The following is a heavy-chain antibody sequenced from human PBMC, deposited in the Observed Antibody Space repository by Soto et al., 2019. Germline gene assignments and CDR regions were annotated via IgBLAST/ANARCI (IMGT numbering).Heavy chain of an antibody. CDR2: IYYSGST. CDR3: ARELPPGYYYDSSGYGWFDP. CDR1: GGSISSYY. D-gene: IGHD3-22*01. J-gene: IGHJ5*02. Sequence: LSLTCTVSGGSISSYYWSWIRQPPGKGLEWIGYIYYSGSTNYNPSLKSRVTISVDTSKNQFSLKLSSVTAADTAVYHCARELPPGYYYDSSGYGWFDPWGQGTLVTV. V-gene: IGHV4-59*01.